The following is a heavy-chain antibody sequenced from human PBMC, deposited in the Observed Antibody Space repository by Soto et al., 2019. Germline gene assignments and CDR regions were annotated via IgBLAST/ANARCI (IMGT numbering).Heavy chain of an antibody. Sequence: QVQLVESGGGVVQPGRSLRLSCATSGFIFSSYGIHWLRQAPGKGLEWLAIISHDGNKKYYADSVKGRFTISRDNSKNTVYLQTDSLRVEDTAVYYCARDGGDFDYWGQGTLVTVSS. CDR3: ARDGGDFDY. D-gene: IGHD3-16*01. V-gene: IGHV3-33*05. CDR2: ISHDGNKK. CDR1: GFIFSSYG. J-gene: IGHJ4*02.